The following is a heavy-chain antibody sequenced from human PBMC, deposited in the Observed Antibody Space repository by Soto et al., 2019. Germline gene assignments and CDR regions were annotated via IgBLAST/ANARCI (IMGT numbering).Heavy chain of an antibody. D-gene: IGHD3-10*01. CDR1: GGSFSSYT. Sequence: SVKVSCTASGGSFSSYTISWVRQAPGQGLEWMGRIIPILNMPNYAQKLQGRVTMTTDTSTSTAYMELRSLRSDDTAVYYCARGVGSGTYYNQYNWFDPWGQGTLVTVSS. J-gene: IGHJ5*02. V-gene: IGHV1-69*02. CDR2: IIPILNMP. CDR3: ARGVGSGTYYNQYNWFDP.